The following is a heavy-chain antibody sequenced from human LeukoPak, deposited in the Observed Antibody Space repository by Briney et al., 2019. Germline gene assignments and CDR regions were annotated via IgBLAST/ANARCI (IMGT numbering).Heavy chain of an antibody. V-gene: IGHV3-11*01. CDR2: ISSSGSTI. J-gene: IGHJ4*02. CDR3: ARAEHIVVVTAIPNPFFDY. CDR1: GFTFSNYW. D-gene: IGHD2-21*02. Sequence: PGGSLRLSCTDSGFTFSNYWMSWVRQAPGKGLEWVSYISSSGSTIYYADSVKGRFTISRDNAKNSLYLQMNSLRAEDTAVYYCARAEHIVVVTAIPNPFFDYWGQGTLVTVSS.